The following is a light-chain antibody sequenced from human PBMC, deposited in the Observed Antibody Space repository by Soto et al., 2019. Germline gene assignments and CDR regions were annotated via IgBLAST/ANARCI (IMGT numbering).Light chain of an antibody. Sequence: QSVLTQPPSVSAAPGQKVTISCSGSSSNIGSNYVSWYQQLPGTAPKLLIYDDNKRPSGIPDRFSGSKSGTSATLGITGLQTGDEADYYCGTWDSSLCAGVFGGGTKLTVL. V-gene: IGLV1-51*01. J-gene: IGLJ2*01. CDR3: GTWDSSLCAGV. CDR2: DDN. CDR1: SSNIGSNY.